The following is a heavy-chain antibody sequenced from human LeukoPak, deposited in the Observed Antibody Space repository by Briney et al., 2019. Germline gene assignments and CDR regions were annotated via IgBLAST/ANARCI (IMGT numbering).Heavy chain of an antibody. Sequence: AESLSLTCTVYGGSISSYYGRWVRQPPGKGLEWMGYFYYSVTPTSTPSLKTPVTISVDTSNTHFSLKLRSVTAATTAVYYCARGLYGSGSYLIDYWGQGTLVTVSS. V-gene: IGHV4-59*01. CDR1: GGSISSYY. CDR2: FYYSVTP. D-gene: IGHD3-10*01. J-gene: IGHJ4*02. CDR3: ARGLYGSGSYLIDY.